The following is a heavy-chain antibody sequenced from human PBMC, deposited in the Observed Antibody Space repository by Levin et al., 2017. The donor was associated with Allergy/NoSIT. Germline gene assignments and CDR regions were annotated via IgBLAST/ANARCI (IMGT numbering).Heavy chain of an antibody. D-gene: IGHD2-15*01. V-gene: IGHV4-39*01. CDR2: IYYSGST. CDR1: GGSISSSSYY. Sequence: SETLSLTCTVSGGSISSSSYYWGWIRQPPGKGLEWIGSIYYSGSTYYNPSLKSRVTISVDTSKNQFSLKLSSVTAADTAVYYCARRNIVVVVAAKYDNWFDPWGQGTLVTVSS. CDR3: ARRNIVVVVAAKYDNWFDP. J-gene: IGHJ5*02.